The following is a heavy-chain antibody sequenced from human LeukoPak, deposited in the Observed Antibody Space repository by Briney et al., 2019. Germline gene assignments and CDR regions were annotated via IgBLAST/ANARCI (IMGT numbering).Heavy chain of an antibody. Sequence: GGSLRLSCAGSGFTFSSYAMSWVRQAPGKGLEWVSYISSGGSPMYYTDSVKGRFTISRDNAKNSLYLQMNSLRAEDTAVYYCATQAVAGTDFWGQGTLVTISS. J-gene: IGHJ4*02. V-gene: IGHV3-48*04. D-gene: IGHD6-19*01. CDR2: ISSGGSPM. CDR3: ATQAVAGTDF. CDR1: GFTFSSYA.